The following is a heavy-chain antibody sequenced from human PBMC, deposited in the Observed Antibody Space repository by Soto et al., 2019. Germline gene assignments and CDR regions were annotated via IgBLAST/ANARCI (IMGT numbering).Heavy chain of an antibody. Sequence: ASVKVSCKASGYTFSNYDISWVRQAPGQGLEWMGWISTNNGNTDHAQKLQGRVTMTTDTSTNTAYTELRSLRSDDKAVYYCGRVTIAVAGCAFDYWGQGTLVTVSS. D-gene: IGHD6-19*01. CDR3: GRVTIAVAGCAFDY. J-gene: IGHJ4*02. CDR1: GYTFSNYD. CDR2: ISTNNGNT. V-gene: IGHV1-18*04.